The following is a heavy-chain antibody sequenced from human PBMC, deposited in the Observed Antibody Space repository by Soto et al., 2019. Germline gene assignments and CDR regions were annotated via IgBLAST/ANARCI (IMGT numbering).Heavy chain of an antibody. J-gene: IGHJ4*02. CDR3: ARGRPEQQLDY. Sequence: GGSLRLSCAASGFTFSSYGMHWVRQAPGKGLEWVAVIWYDGSNKYYADSVKGRFTISRDNSKNTLYLQMNSLRAEDTAVYYCARGRPEQQLDYWGQGTLVTVSS. CDR2: IWYDGSNK. CDR1: GFTFSSYG. V-gene: IGHV3-33*01. D-gene: IGHD6-13*01.